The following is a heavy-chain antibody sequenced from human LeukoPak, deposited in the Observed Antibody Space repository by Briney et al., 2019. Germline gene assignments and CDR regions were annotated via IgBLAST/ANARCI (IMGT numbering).Heavy chain of an antibody. D-gene: IGHD2-2*01. CDR3: ARDLSSSTSCYYY. CDR2: ISSSSSYI. Sequence: RGSLRLSCAASGFTFSSYSMNWVRQAPGKGLEWVSSISSSSSYIYYADSVKGRFTISRDNAKNSLYLQMNSLRAEDTAVYYCARDLSSSTSCYYYWGQGTLVTVSS. J-gene: IGHJ4*02. CDR1: GFTFSSYS. V-gene: IGHV3-21*01.